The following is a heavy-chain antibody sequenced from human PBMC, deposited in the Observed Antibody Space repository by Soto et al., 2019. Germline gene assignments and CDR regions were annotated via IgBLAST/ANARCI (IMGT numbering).Heavy chain of an antibody. V-gene: IGHV1-69*05. CDR3: ARGPGGPDGPGDY. Sequence: PVKVSCKASGGTFSSYAISWVRQAPGQGLEWMGGIIPIFGTANYAQKFQGRVTITRDTSASTAHMELSSLRSEDTAVYYCARGPGGPDGPGDYWGQGTLVTVSS. D-gene: IGHD2-15*01. CDR2: IIPIFGTA. J-gene: IGHJ4*02. CDR1: GGTFSSYA.